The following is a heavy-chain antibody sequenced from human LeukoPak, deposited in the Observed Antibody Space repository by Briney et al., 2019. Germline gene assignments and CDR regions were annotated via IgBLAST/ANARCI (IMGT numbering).Heavy chain of an antibody. CDR3: ARGSSGSYCFDY. V-gene: IGHV3-53*01. CDR1: GFTFGDYA. CDR2: IYSGGST. Sequence: GRSLRLSCTASGFTFGDYAMSWVRQAPGKGLEWVSVIYSGGSTYYADSVKGRFTISRDNSKNTLYLQMNSLRAEDTAVYYCARGSSGSYCFDYWGQGTLVTVSS. J-gene: IGHJ4*02. D-gene: IGHD3-10*01.